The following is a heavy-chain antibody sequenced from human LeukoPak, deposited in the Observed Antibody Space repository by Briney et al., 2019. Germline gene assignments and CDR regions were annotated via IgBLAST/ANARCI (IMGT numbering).Heavy chain of an antibody. CDR2: INPNSGGT. J-gene: IGHJ4*02. CDR1: GYTFTCYY. D-gene: IGHD3-16*02. Sequence: ASVKVSCKASGYTFTCYYMHWVRQAPGQGLDWMGRINPNSGGTNYAQKFQGRVTMTRDTSISTAYMELSRLRSDDTAVYYCARVGYDYVWGSYLNFDYWGQGTLVTVSS. V-gene: IGHV1-2*06. CDR3: ARVGYDYVWGSYLNFDY.